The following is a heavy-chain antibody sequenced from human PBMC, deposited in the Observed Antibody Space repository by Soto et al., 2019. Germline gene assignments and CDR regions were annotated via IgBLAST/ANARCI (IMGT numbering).Heavy chain of an antibody. CDR3: TSGATGSSGLLD. Sequence: ELQLVESGGDLVQPGGSLRLSCAASVFTVSSKYMSWVRQAPGKGMAWLSVIYTDDNTYYADSLKCRFTISRHNTKNTPNLQMNTLGGEDRAVYNCTSGATGSSGLLDWGQRNLVTVSS. V-gene: IGHV3-53*04. CDR2: IYTDDNT. CDR1: VFTVSSKY. D-gene: IGHD3-22*01. J-gene: IGHJ4*02.